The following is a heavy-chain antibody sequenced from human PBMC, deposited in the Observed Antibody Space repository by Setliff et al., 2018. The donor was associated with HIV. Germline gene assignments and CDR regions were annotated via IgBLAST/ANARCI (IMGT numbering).Heavy chain of an antibody. D-gene: IGHD3-10*01. J-gene: IGHJ6*03. CDR1: GYTLTNYD. V-gene: IGHV1-8*02. CDR2: MNPSGAT. CDR3: AREGVSLWFGELPSSYYMDV. Sequence: ASVKVSCKASGYTLTNYDINWVRQATGQGLEWMGWMNPSGATGYAQEFQGRVTMTRDTSISTAYMELSSLRSEDTAVYYCAREGVSLWFGELPSSYYMDVWGKGTTVTVSS.